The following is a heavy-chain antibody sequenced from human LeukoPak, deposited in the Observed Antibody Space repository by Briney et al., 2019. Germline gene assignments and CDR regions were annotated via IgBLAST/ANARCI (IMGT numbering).Heavy chain of an antibody. CDR2: ISGSGGST. Sequence: GRSLRLSCAASGFTFSSYAMSWVRQAPGKGLEWVSAISGSGGSTYYADSVKGRFTISRDNSKNTLYLQMNSLRAEDTAVYYCAKSFGTIFGVAREFDYWGQGTLVTVSS. V-gene: IGHV3-23*01. CDR3: AKSFGTIFGVAREFDY. J-gene: IGHJ4*02. CDR1: GFTFSSYA. D-gene: IGHD3-3*01.